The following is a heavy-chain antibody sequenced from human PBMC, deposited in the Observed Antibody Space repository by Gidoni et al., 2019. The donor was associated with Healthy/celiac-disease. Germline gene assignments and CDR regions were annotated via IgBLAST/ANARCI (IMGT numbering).Heavy chain of an antibody. D-gene: IGHD2-2*02. CDR2: IDPSYSYT. Sequence: EVQLVQSGAEVKKPGESLRISCKGSGYSFTSYWIRWVRQMPGKGLEWMGRIDPSYSYTNYSPSFQGHVTISADKSISTAYLQWSSLKASDTAMYYCARGLGYCSSTSCYNHYYYYGMDVWGQGTTVTVSS. CDR3: ARGLGYCSSTSCYNHYYYYGMDV. CDR1: GYSFTSYW. J-gene: IGHJ6*02. V-gene: IGHV5-10-1*03.